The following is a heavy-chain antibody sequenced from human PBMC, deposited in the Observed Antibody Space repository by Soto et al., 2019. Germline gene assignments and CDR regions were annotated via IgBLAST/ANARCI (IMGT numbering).Heavy chain of an antibody. J-gene: IGHJ3*02. CDR2: ISGSGGNT. D-gene: IGHD3-22*01. CDR1: GFTFSTYA. CDR3: AKDRAAHYDDSSGYYNDAFDI. Sequence: EVQLLESGGGLVQPGGSLRLSCAASGFTFSTYAMNWVRQAPGKGLEWVSTISGSGGNTYYADSVKGRFTISRDNSKNTVYLQMNSLRAEDTAVYYCAKDRAAHYDDSSGYYNDAFDIWGQGTMVTVSS. V-gene: IGHV3-23*01.